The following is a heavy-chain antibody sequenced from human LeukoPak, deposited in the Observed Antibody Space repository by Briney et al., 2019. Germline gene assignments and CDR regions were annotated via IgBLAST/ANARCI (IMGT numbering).Heavy chain of an antibody. CDR1: GYTFTGYY. V-gene: IGHV1-2*02. Sequence: GASVKVSCKASGYTFTGYYMHWVRQAPGQGLEWMGWINPNSGGTNYAQKFQGRVTMTRDTSISTAYMELSRLRSDDTAVYYCARGDIVVVAAAKGQWFDPWGQGTLVTVSS. D-gene: IGHD2-15*01. J-gene: IGHJ5*02. CDR2: INPNSGGT. CDR3: ARGDIVVVAAAKGQWFDP.